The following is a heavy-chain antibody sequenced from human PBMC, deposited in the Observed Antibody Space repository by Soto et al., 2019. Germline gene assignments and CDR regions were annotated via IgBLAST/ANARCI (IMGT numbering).Heavy chain of an antibody. V-gene: IGHV3-30*18. CDR3: AKGLLAIVGTTLPRDAFNI. D-gene: IGHD1-26*01. Sequence: LRLSCAASGFSFTTYVMHWVRQAPGKGLEWVAVISHDGSYKYYGDAVKGRFTISRDTSKNAVYLEMNSLRPEDTAVYYCAKGLLAIVGTTLPRDAFNIWGQGTMVTVSS. CDR1: GFSFTTYV. J-gene: IGHJ3*02. CDR2: ISHDGSYK.